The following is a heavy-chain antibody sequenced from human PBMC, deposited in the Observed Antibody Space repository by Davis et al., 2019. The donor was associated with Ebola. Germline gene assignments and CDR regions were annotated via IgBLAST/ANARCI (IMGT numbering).Heavy chain of an antibody. CDR3: ARWGGGQMVLGMDV. J-gene: IGHJ6*04. Sequence: AASVKVSCKASGYTFTSYDINWVRQATGQGLEWMGWMNPNSGNTGYAQKFQGRVTMTRNTSIRTAYMELGSLRSGETAVYYRARWGGGQMVLGMDVWGKGTTVTVSS. CDR2: MNPNSGNT. V-gene: IGHV1-8*01. CDR1: GYTFTSYD. D-gene: IGHD3-10*01.